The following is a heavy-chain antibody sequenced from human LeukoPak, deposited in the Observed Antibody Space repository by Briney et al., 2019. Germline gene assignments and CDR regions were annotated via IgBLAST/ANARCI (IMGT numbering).Heavy chain of an antibody. D-gene: IGHD3-9*01. V-gene: IGHV1-8*01. CDR1: GYTFTSYD. CDR2: MNPNSGNT. CDR3: ARRDSLNYDILTGYFPYYYYYGMDV. Sequence: ASVKVSCKASGYTFTSYDINWVRQATGQGLEWMGWMNPNSGNTGYAQKFQGRVTMTRNTSISTAYMALSSLRSEDTAVYYCARRDSLNYDILTGYFPYYYYYGMDVWGQGTTVTVSS. J-gene: IGHJ6*02.